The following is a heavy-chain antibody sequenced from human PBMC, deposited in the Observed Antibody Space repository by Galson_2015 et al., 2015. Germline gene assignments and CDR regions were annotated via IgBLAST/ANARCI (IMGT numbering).Heavy chain of an antibody. CDR2: VNGGGGSP. CDR3: AKGGLGYCSGGSCYSGKEFDY. J-gene: IGHJ4*02. V-gene: IGHV3-23*01. Sequence: SLRLSCAASGFTFSSYAMRWVRQAPGKGLEWASLVNGGGGSPTKQTSVKGRFTISRDNSRNTLYLQMNSLRVEDTAVYFCAKGGLGYCSGGSCYSGKEFDYWGQGTLVTVSS. CDR1: GFTFSSYA. D-gene: IGHD2-15*01.